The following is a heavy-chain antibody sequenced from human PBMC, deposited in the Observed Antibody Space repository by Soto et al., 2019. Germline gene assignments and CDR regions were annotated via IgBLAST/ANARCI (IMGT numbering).Heavy chain of an antibody. J-gene: IGHJ3*02. D-gene: IGHD3-3*01. Sequence: ASVKVSFKASGYTFTGYYMHWVRQAPGQGLEWMGWINPNSGGTNYAQKFQGRVTMTRDTSISTAYMELSRLRSDDTAVYYCARVGAYDFWSGYQRAFDIWGQGTMVTVSS. CDR3: ARVGAYDFWSGYQRAFDI. V-gene: IGHV1-2*02. CDR2: INPNSGGT. CDR1: GYTFTGYY.